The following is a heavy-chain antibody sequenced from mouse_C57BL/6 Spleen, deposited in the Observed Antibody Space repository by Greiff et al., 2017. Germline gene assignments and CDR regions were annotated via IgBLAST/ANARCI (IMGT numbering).Heavy chain of an antibody. CDR1: GFTFSSYG. D-gene: IGHD4-1*01. CDR2: ISSGGSYT. CDR3: ARALGAW. Sequence: EVKLMESGGDLVKPGGSLKLSCAASGFTFSSYGMSWVRQTPDKRLEWVATISSGGSYTYYPDSVKGRFTISRDNAKNTLYLQMSSLKSEDTAMYYCARALGAWWGQGTLVTVSA. V-gene: IGHV5-6*01. J-gene: IGHJ3*02.